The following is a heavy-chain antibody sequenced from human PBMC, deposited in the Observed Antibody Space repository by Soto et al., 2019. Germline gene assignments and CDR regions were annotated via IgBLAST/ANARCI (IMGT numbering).Heavy chain of an antibody. CDR3: AKDRRNWNYPGSTFDY. V-gene: IGHV3-23*01. J-gene: IGHJ4*02. Sequence: GSLRISCAPPGFTFSSHGMSRVPQAPGKGLEWVSAISGSGGSTYYADSVKGRFTISRDNSKNTLYLQMNSLRAEDTAVYYCAKDRRNWNYPGSTFDYWGQGTLVTVSS. CDR2: ISGSGGST. CDR1: GFTFSSHG. D-gene: IGHD1-7*01.